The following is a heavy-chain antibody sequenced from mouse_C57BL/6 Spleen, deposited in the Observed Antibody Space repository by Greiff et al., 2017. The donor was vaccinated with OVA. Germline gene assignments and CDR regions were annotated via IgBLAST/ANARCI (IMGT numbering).Heavy chain of an antibody. J-gene: IGHJ1*03. CDR1: GFSFNTYA. CDR3: VRSPLYYGSSYWYFDV. D-gene: IGHD1-1*01. CDR2: IRSKSNNYAT. Sequence: DVKLVESGGGLVQPKGSLKLSCAASGFSFNTYAMNWVRQAPGKGLEWVARIRSKSNNYATYYADSVKDRFTISRDDSESMLYLQMNNLKTEDTAMYYCVRSPLYYGSSYWYFDVWGTGTTVTVSS. V-gene: IGHV10-1*01.